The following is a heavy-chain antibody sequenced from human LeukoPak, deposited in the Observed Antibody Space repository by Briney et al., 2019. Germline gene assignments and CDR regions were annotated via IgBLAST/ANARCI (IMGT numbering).Heavy chain of an antibody. D-gene: IGHD2-21*01. CDR2: IYHNGST. Sequence: SGTLSLTCAGSGGSISSSNWWSWVRQPPGKGLEWIGEIYHNGSTNYNPSLKSRVTISVDKSKNQFSLKLSSVTAADTAVYYCARGVVIAPQTFDYWGQGTLVTVSS. V-gene: IGHV4-4*02. J-gene: IGHJ4*02. CDR3: ARGVVIAPQTFDY. CDR1: GGSISSSNW.